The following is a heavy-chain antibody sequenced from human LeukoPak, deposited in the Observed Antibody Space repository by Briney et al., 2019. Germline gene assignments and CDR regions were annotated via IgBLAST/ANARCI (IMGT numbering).Heavy chain of an antibody. CDR3: AAVGNRLERPPDAFDI. Sequence: SVKVSCKASGFTFTSSAMQWVRQARGQRLEWIGWIVVGSGNTNYAQKFQERVTITRDMSTSTAYMELSSLRSEDTAVYYCAAVGNRLERPPDAFDIWGQGTMVTVSS. D-gene: IGHD1-1*01. CDR2: IVVGSGNT. CDR1: GFTFTSSA. J-gene: IGHJ3*02. V-gene: IGHV1-58*02.